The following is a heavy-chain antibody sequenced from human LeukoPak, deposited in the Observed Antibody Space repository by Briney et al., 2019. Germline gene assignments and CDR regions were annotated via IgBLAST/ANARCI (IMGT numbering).Heavy chain of an antibody. V-gene: IGHV4-39*01. CDR2: IYYSGST. CDR1: GGSISSSSYY. D-gene: IGHD3-10*01. J-gene: IGHJ6*03. Sequence: PSETLSLTCTVSGGSISSSSYYWGWIRQPPGKGLEWIGSIYYSGSTYYNPSLKSRVTISVDTSKNQFSLKLSSVTAADTAVYYCARQGSGGSGSYYNVPYYYYYYMDVWGKGTTVTISS. CDR3: ARQGSGGSGSYYNVPYYYYYYMDV.